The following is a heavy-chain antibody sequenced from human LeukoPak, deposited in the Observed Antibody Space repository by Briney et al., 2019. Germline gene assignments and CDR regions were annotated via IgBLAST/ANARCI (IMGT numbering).Heavy chain of an antibody. V-gene: IGHV3-23*01. D-gene: IGHD3-10*01. Sequence: HTGGTLRLSCAASGFTLNNHGMTWVRQAPGKGLEWVATLIGTAGNTYYADSVKGRFTISRDNSKNTLYVQMNSLRVEDTAIYYCARDMGITRVRGVIPHDAVDIWGQGTTVTVSS. J-gene: IGHJ3*02. CDR3: ARDMGITRVRGVIPHDAVDI. CDR1: GFTLNNHG. CDR2: LIGTAGNT.